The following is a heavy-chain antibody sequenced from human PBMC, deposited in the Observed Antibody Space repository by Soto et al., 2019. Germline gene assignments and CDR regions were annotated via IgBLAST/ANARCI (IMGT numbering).Heavy chain of an antibody. CDR2: INHSGST. D-gene: IGHD3-3*01. CDR1: GGSLSGDY. CDR3: ARGLYDLRSGDLFDI. J-gene: IGHJ3*02. V-gene: IGHV4-34*01. Sequence: SETLSLTCAVYGGSLSGDYGSWIRQPPGKGLEWIGEINHSGSTNYNPSLKSRLIISVDTSRNQFSLRLTSVTAADTAVYYCARGLYDLRSGDLFDIWGQGTVVTVSS.